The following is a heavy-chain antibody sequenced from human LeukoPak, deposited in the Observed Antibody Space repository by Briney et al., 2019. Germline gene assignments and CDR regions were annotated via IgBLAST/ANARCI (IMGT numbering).Heavy chain of an antibody. J-gene: IGHJ4*02. CDR1: GFTFSSYW. D-gene: IGHD5-18*01. Sequence: GGSLRLSCAASGFTFSSYWMHWVRQAPGKGLVWVSRINSDGSSTSYADSVKGRFTISRDNSKNTLYLQMNSLRAEDTAVYYCARDHYSYGHDYWGQGTLVTVSS. CDR2: INSDGSST. CDR3: ARDHYSYGHDY. V-gene: IGHV3-74*01.